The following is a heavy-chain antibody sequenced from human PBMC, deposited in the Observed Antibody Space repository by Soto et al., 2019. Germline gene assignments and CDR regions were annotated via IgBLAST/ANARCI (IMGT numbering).Heavy chain of an antibody. D-gene: IGHD6-13*01. V-gene: IGHV3-9*01. Sequence: EVQLVESGGGLVLPGTSLRLSCAASGFTFDDYAMHWVRQAPGKGLEWVSGIRWNSDTVGYADSVKGRLSISKDNAKNSLLLQMNTLRTEGTPLIYCPKSVSSQILMCGILVIDVCGRGKVVFVSS. CDR2: IRWNSDTV. CDR1: GFTFDDYA. CDR3: PKSVSSQILMCGILVIDV. J-gene: IGHJ3*01.